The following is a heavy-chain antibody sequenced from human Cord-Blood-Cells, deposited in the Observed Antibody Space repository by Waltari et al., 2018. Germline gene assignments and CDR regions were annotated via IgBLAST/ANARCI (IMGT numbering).Heavy chain of an antibody. V-gene: IGHV4-4*07. Sequence: QVQLQESGPGLVKPSETLSLTCTVSGGSISSYYWCWIRPPAGKGMEWIGRIYTSGSTNYNPSLKSRVTMSVDTSKNQFSLKLSSVTAADTAVYYCARAINSSGYYAFDIWGQGTMVTVSS. J-gene: IGHJ3*02. D-gene: IGHD3-22*01. CDR1: GGSISSYY. CDR2: IYTSGST. CDR3: ARAINSSGYYAFDI.